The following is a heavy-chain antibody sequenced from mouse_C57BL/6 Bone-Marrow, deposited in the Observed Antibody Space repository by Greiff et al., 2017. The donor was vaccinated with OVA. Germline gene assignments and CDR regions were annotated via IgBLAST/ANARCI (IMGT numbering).Heavy chain of an antibody. V-gene: IGHV2-2*01. CDR2: IWRGGST. CDR3: AIRGYDAWFAY. D-gene: IGHD2-2*01. Sequence: VQLVESGPGLVQPSQSLSITCTVSGFSFTSYGVHWVRQSPGKGLEWLGVIWRGGSTDYNAAFISRLSISNDNSKSQVFFKMNSLQADYTALYYCAIRGYDAWFAYWGQGTLVTVSA. CDR1: GFSFTSYG. J-gene: IGHJ3*01.